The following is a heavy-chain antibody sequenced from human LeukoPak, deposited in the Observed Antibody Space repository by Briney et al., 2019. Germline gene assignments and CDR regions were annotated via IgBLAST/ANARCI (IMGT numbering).Heavy chain of an antibody. V-gene: IGHV3-23*01. CDR3: ARDGGYSYGRDY. CDR2: ISGSGGST. CDR1: GFTFSSYA. J-gene: IGHJ4*02. Sequence: GGSLRLSCAASGFTFSSYAMSWVRQAPGKGLEWVSAISGSGGSTYYADSVKGRFTISRDNSKNTLYLQMNSPRAEDTAVYYCARDGGYSYGRDYWGQGTLVTGSS. D-gene: IGHD5-18*01.